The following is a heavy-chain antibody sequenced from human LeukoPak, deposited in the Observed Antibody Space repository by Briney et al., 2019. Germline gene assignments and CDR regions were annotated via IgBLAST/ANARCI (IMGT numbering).Heavy chain of an antibody. V-gene: IGHV1-69*13. CDR1: GYTFTSYD. Sequence: ASVKVSCKASGYTFTSYDINWVRQAPGQGLEWMGGIIPIFGTANYAQKFQGRVTITADESTSTAYMELSSLRSEDTAVYYCARDRGYSSGWSPDWFDPWGQGTLVTVSS. D-gene: IGHD6-19*01. J-gene: IGHJ5*02. CDR2: IIPIFGTA. CDR3: ARDRGYSSGWSPDWFDP.